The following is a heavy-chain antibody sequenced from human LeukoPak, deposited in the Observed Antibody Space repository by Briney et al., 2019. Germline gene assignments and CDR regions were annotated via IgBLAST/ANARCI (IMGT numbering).Heavy chain of an antibody. CDR1: GFTFSDYW. V-gene: IGHV3-74*01. D-gene: IGHD4/OR15-4a*01. J-gene: IGHJ4*02. CDR3: ARRAGAYSHPYDY. Sequence: GGSLRLSCAASGFTFSDYWMHWVRQAPGKGLVWVSRIKSDGGLTNYADSVKGRFTISRDNTKNTLYLQLNSLRAEDTAVYYCARRAGAYSHPYDYWGQGTLVTVSS. CDR2: IKSDGGLT.